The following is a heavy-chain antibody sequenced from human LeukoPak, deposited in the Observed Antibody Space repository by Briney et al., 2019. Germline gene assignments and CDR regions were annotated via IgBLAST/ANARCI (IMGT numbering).Heavy chain of an antibody. Sequence: PGGSLRLSCTGIGFPFNMFAMNWVRQAPGQGLEWVSGLSRGGGTTNYADSVKGRFTISRDTSKNMVFLQMNDLRPEDTAVYYCAKEQRILHCSEGVGMEGYYLDYWGQGSLVTVSS. D-gene: IGHD2-8*01. CDR3: AKEQRILHCSEGVGMEGYYLDY. J-gene: IGHJ4*02. V-gene: IGHV3-23*01. CDR2: LSRGGGTT. CDR1: GFPFNMFA.